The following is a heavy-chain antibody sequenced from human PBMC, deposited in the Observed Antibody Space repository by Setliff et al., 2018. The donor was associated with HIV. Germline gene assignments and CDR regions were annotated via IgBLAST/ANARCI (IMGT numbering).Heavy chain of an antibody. V-gene: IGHV3-72*01. Sequence: GGSLRLSCEASGFIFSNYGIHWVRQAPGKGLEWVGRSRNKANSYTTEYAASVKGRFTISRDDSKKSLYLQMNSLKTEDTAVYYCARGRLLWSGSYYYYYMDVWGKGTTVTVSS. CDR3: ARGRLLWSGSYYYYYMDV. CDR2: SRNKANSYTT. D-gene: IGHD3-10*01. J-gene: IGHJ6*03. CDR1: GFIFSNYG.